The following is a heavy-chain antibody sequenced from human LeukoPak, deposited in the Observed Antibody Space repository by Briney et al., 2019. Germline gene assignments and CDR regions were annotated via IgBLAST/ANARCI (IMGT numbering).Heavy chain of an antibody. CDR1: GFTFNSYW. J-gene: IGHJ5*02. Sequence: SGGSLRLSCAASGFTFNSYWMHWVRQAPGKGLVWVSRINSDGSITNYADSVKGRFTISRDNAKNTLYLQMNSLRAEDTAVYYCASGYSGPSWFDPWGQGTLVTVSS. D-gene: IGHD5-12*01. CDR2: INSDGSIT. V-gene: IGHV3-74*01. CDR3: ASGYSGPSWFDP.